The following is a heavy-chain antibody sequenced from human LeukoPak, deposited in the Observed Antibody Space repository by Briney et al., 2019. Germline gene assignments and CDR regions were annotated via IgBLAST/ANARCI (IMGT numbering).Heavy chain of an antibody. J-gene: IGHJ6*04. CDR2: IWYDGSNK. Sequence: PGRSLRLSCAASGFTFSSHGMHWVRQAPGKGLEWVAVIWYDGSNKYYADSVKGRFTISRDNSKNTLYLQMNSLRAEDTAVYYCARDRDDIVVVPAAIPGGGMDVWGKGTTVTVSS. CDR1: GFTFSSHG. V-gene: IGHV3-33*01. D-gene: IGHD2-2*01. CDR3: ARDRDDIVVVPAAIPGGGMDV.